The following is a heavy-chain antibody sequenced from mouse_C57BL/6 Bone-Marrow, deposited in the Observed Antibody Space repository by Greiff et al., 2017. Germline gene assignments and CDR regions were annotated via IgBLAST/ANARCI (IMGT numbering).Heavy chain of an antibody. CDR2: ISSGSSTI. Sequence: EVKLVESGGGLVKPGGSLKLSCAASGFTFSDYGMHWVRQAPEKGLEWVAYISSGSSTIYYADTVKGRFTISRDNAKNTLFLQMTSLRSEDTAMYYCARTYYYGSSRGFAYWGQGTLVTVSA. CDR3: ARTYYYGSSRGFAY. CDR1: GFTFSDYG. J-gene: IGHJ3*01. V-gene: IGHV5-17*01. D-gene: IGHD1-1*01.